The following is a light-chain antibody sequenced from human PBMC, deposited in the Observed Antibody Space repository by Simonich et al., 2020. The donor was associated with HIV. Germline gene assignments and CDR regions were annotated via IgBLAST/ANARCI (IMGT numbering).Light chain of an antibody. J-gene: IGKJ1*01. CDR3: QQYYTPPQT. V-gene: IGKV4-1*01. CDR2: WAS. Sequence: DIVMTQSPDSLAVSLGERATINCKSSQSVLYSSNNKNYLAWYQQKPGQPPKLLIYWASTRESGVPDRFSASGSGTDFTLTISSLQAEDVSVYSCQQYYTPPQTFGQGTKVEIK. CDR1: QSVLYSSNNKNY.